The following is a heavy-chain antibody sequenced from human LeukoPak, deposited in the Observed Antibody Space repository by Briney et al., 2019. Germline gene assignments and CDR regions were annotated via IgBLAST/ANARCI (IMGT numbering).Heavy chain of an antibody. CDR1: GFTFSSYW. CDR3: ARDRHYAIDY. Sequence: PGRSLRLSCAASGFTFSSYWIHWVRQAPGKGLVWVARITSDGSITSYADSVKGRFTISRDNAKNTLYLQMNSLRAEDTAVYYCARDRHYAIDYWGQGTLVTVSS. D-gene: IGHD3-16*01. CDR2: ITSDGSIT. V-gene: IGHV3-74*01. J-gene: IGHJ4*02.